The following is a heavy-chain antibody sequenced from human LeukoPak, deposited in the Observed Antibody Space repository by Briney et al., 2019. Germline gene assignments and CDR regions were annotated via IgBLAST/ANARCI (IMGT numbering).Heavy chain of an antibody. D-gene: IGHD5-24*01. J-gene: IGHJ3*02. Sequence: GASVKVSCKASGYTFTDYYMHWVRQAPGQGLEWMGWINPHSGGTDHAQKFQGRVTMTRDTSISTAYMELSRLRSDDTAVYYCARSSLEMATMEGAIDAFDIWGQGTMVTVSS. CDR3: ARSSLEMATMEGAIDAFDI. CDR2: INPHSGGT. CDR1: GYTFTDYY. V-gene: IGHV1-2*02.